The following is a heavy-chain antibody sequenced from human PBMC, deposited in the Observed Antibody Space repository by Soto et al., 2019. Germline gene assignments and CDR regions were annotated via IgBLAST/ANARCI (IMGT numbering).Heavy chain of an antibody. V-gene: IGHV1-69*08. J-gene: IGHJ4*02. CDR3: ARDRYAYGSGSTIDY. Sequence: QVQLVQSGAEVKKPGSSVKVSCKASGGTFSTYTVSWVRQAPGQGLEWMGRIVPILGVPNYAQRFQGRVTXAADTGINTVALELSSLSSEDTAVYDWARDRYAYGSGSTIDYWGQGTVITVSS. D-gene: IGHD3-10*01. CDR2: IVPILGVP. CDR1: GGTFSTYT.